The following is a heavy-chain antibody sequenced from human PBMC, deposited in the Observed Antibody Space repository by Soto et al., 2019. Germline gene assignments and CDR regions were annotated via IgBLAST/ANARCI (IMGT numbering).Heavy chain of an antibody. CDR3: AKDHYSAAILSNWFDP. J-gene: IGHJ5*02. D-gene: IGHD2-2*01. CDR1: GFTFSSYS. V-gene: IGHV3-30*14. Sequence: GGSLRLSCAASGFTFSSYSMHWVRQAPGKGLEWVALISYDGGIKYYADSVKGRFSISRDSSKNTLYLQMNNLRAEDTAVYYCAKDHYSAAILSNWFDPWGQGTLVTVSS. CDR2: ISYDGGIK.